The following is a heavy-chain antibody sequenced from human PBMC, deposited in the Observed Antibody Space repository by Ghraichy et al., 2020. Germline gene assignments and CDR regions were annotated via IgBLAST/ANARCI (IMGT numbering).Heavy chain of an antibody. CDR2: ISSSGSTI. V-gene: IGHV3-48*02. Sequence: GGSLRLSCAASGFTFSSYSMDWVRQAPGKGLEWVSYISSSGSTIYYADSVKGRFTISRDNAKNSLYLQMNSLRDEDTAVYYCARGVYSNSSGRFDPWGQGKLVTVSS. CDR3: ARGVYSNSSGRFDP. J-gene: IGHJ5*02. CDR1: GFTFSSYS. D-gene: IGHD6-6*01.